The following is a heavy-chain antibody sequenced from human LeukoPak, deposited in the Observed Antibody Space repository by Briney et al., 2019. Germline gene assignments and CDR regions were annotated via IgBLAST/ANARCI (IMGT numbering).Heavy chain of an antibody. D-gene: IGHD3-22*01. CDR2: IKQDGSEK. CDR1: GFTFSNSW. V-gene: IGHV3-7*01. Sequence: GGSLRLSCAASGFTFSNSWMSWVRQAPGKGLEWVANIKQDGSEKYYVDSVKGRFTISRDNAKNSLYLQMNSLRAEDTAVYYCAKVAMIVVVISAFDYWGQGTLVTVSS. J-gene: IGHJ4*02. CDR3: AKVAMIVVVISAFDY.